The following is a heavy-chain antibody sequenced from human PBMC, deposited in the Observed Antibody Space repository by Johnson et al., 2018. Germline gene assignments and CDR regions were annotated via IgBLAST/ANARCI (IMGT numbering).Heavy chain of an antibody. Sequence: QVQLVESGGGVVQPGKSLRLSCTASGFIFSNYGMHWVRQAPGKGLEWLAVVAYEGNNKYYADSVKGRLPISRENSKNTFYLQMNSLTTDDTAVYYCARDDYPAGSFDPPDAFDVWGQGTVVNVSS. D-gene: IGHD3-10*01. J-gene: IGHJ3*01. CDR1: GFIFSNYG. CDR2: VAYEGNNK. V-gene: IGHV3-30*03. CDR3: ARDDYPAGSFDPPDAFDV.